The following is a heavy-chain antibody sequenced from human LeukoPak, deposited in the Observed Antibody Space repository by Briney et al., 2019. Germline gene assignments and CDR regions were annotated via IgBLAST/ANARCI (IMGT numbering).Heavy chain of an antibody. CDR2: INWKTGNG. Sequence: GRSLRLSCAVSGFNFYDYAMHWVRHAPGGGLEWVSGINWKTGNGIYADSVKGRFTISRDNAKNSLYLQMSSLRAEDTALYYCTRRAARWQFDLWGRGTLLTLSS. CDR3: TRRAARWQFDL. J-gene: IGHJ2*01. D-gene: IGHD5-24*01. CDR1: GFNFYDYA. V-gene: IGHV3-9*01.